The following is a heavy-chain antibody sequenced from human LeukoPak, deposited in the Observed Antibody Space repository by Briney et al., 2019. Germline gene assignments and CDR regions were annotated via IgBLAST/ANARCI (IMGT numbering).Heavy chain of an antibody. D-gene: IGHD1-26*01. J-gene: IGHJ6*03. V-gene: IGHV3-74*01. CDR3: ARVSSGSYFGYYYYYMDV. Sequence: GGSMRLSCAASGFTFSNYWMHWVRQAPGKGLVWVSRINSDGSSTSYADSVKGRFTISRDNAKNTLYLQMNSLRAEDTAVYYCARVSSGSYFGYYYYYMDVWGKGTTVTVSS. CDR2: INSDGSST. CDR1: GFTFSNYW.